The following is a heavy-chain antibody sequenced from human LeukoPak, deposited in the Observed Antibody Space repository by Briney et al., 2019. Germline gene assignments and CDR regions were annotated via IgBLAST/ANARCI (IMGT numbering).Heavy chain of an antibody. V-gene: IGHV3-23*01. CDR1: GFTFYDYA. D-gene: IGHD3-22*01. CDR3: AKASQSSGRTPSDY. CDR2: ISGSGDNT. Sequence: GESLRLSCAASGFTFYDYAMSWVRQAPGKGLEWVSGISGSGDNTYYAESVEGRFNISRDSSTNTLLLQMNGLGVEDTAVYYCAKASQSSGRTPSDYWGQGTLVTVSS. J-gene: IGHJ4*02.